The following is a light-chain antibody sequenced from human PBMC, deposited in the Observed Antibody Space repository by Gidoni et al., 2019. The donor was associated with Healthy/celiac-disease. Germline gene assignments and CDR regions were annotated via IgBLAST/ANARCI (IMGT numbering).Light chain of an antibody. J-gene: IGLJ2*01. CDR1: SSDVGGYNY. Sequence: QSALTQPRSVSGSPGPSVTISCTGTSSDVGGYNYVSLYQQHQGKAPKLMIYDVSKRPSGVPDRFSGSKSGNTASLTISGLQAEDEADYYCCSYAGSYTLVFGGGTKLTVL. V-gene: IGLV2-11*01. CDR2: DVS. CDR3: CSYAGSYTLV.